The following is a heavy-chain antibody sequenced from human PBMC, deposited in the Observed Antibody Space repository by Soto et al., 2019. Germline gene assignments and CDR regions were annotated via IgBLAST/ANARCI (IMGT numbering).Heavy chain of an antibody. V-gene: IGHV1-3*01. Sequence: ASVKVSCKASGYTFTSYAMHWVRQAPGQRLEWMGWINAGNGNTKYSQKFQGRVTITRDTSASTAYLELSSLRSEDTAVYYCARVLLGYCSGGSCYSDSYYYYYYMDVWGKGTTVTVSS. J-gene: IGHJ6*03. CDR2: INAGNGNT. CDR1: GYTFTSYA. CDR3: ARVLLGYCSGGSCYSDSYYYYYYMDV. D-gene: IGHD2-15*01.